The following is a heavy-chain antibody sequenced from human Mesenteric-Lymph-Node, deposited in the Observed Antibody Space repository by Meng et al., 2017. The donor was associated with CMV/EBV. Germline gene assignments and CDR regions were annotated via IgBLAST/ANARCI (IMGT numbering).Heavy chain of an antibody. D-gene: IGHD6-6*01. Sequence: SLKISCAASGFTFSDYTMHWVRQAPGKGLEWVSSINWNSGTRGYADSVKGRFTISRDNAKNSLYLQMNSLRPEDTALYYCTKMSYRASSDYWGRGTLVTVSS. V-gene: IGHV3-9*01. J-gene: IGHJ4*02. CDR2: INWNSGTR. CDR3: TKMSYRASSDY. CDR1: GFTFSDYT.